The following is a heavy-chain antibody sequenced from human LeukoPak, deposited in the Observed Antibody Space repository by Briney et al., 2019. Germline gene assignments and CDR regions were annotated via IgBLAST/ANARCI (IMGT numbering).Heavy chain of an antibody. CDR1: GSTFSTYG. D-gene: IGHD3-10*02. CDR2: ISGSGVST. Sequence: GGSLRLSCAASGSTFSTYGMSWVRQAPGKGLEWVSAISGSGVSTYYADSVKGRFTISRDNSKNTLYLQMNSLRAEDTAVYYCAELGITMIGGVWGKGTTVTISS. CDR3: AELGITMIGGV. J-gene: IGHJ6*04. V-gene: IGHV3-23*01.